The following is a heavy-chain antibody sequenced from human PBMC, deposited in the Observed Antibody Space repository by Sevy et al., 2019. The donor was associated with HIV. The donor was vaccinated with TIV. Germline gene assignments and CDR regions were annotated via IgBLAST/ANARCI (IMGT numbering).Heavy chain of an antibody. CDR2: MNPNSGNT. CDR1: GYTFTCYD. V-gene: IGHV1-8*01. Sequence: ASVKVSCKASGYTFTCYDINWVRQATGQGLEWVGWMNPNSGNTGYAQKFQGRVTMTRNTSISTAYMELSSLRSEDTAVFYCARGASLYSSSIIEYDYWGQGTLVTVSS. CDR3: ARGASLYSSSIIEYDY. D-gene: IGHD6-6*01. J-gene: IGHJ4*02.